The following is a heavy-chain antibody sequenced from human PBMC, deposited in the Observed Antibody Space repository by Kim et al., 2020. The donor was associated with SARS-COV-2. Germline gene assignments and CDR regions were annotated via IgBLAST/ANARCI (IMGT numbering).Heavy chain of an antibody. CDR2: IWYDGSNK. CDR3: ARGPSKRRYYDFWSGPTKYYYYGMDV. D-gene: IGHD3-3*01. Sequence: GGSLRLSCAASGFTFSSYGMHWVRQAPGKGLEWVAVIWYDGSNKYYADSVKGRFTISRDNSKNTLYLQMNSLRAEDTAVYYCARGPSKRRYYDFWSGPTKYYYYGMDVWGQGTTVTVSS. J-gene: IGHJ6*02. V-gene: IGHV3-33*01. CDR1: GFTFSSYG.